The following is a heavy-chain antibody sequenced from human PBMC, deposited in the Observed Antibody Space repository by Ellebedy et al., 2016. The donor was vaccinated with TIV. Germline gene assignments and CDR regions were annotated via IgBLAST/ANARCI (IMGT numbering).Heavy chain of an antibody. J-gene: IGHJ6*02. CDR2: IVSGGST. CDR1: GFPVSSIY. Sequence: GGSLRLXXAASGFPVSSIYVNWVRQAPGKGLEWVCIIVSGGSTYYANSVKGRFTISSNNSKNTLYLQRNSLRVEDAAVYYWRRGSTGNYYALDVWGQGTTVTVSS. D-gene: IGHD1-1*01. V-gene: IGHV3-53*01. CDR3: RRGSTGNYYALDV.